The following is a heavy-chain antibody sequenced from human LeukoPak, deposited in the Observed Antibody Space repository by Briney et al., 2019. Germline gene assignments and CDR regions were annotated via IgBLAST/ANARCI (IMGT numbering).Heavy chain of an antibody. V-gene: IGHV5-51*01. Sequence: GESLKISCKGSGYSFTSYWIGWVRQMPGKGLEWMGIIYPGDSDTRYSPSFQGQVTISADKSISTAYLQWSSLKASDTAMYYCARLGSRYSSNWYYLDFWGQGTLVTVSS. CDR1: GYSFTSYW. CDR2: IYPGDSDT. D-gene: IGHD6-13*01. J-gene: IGHJ4*02. CDR3: ARLGSRYSSNWYYLDF.